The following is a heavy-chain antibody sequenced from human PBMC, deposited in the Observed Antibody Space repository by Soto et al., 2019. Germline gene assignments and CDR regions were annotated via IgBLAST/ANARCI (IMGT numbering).Heavy chain of an antibody. CDR3: ARGVRYCGDTSYYDWFDP. CDR2: IFHSGST. D-gene: IGHD2-2*01. J-gene: IGHJ5*02. CDR1: GGSISSSNW. Sequence: QGQLQESGPGLVKPSGTLSLTCAVSGGSISSSNWWSWVRQTPVKGLEWIGEIFHSGSTNYSPSLKSRVTISIDKPKNQFSLKLTSVTAADTAVYYCARGVRYCGDTSYYDWFDPWGQGALVTVSS. V-gene: IGHV4-4*02.